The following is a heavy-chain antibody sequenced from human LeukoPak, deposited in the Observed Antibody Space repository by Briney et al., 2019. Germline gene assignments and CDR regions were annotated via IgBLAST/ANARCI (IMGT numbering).Heavy chain of an antibody. Sequence: GGSLRLSCAASGFAFSSNYMSWVRQAPGKGLEWVAVIYSGGSTNYADSVKGRFTISRDNSKNTLYLLMNSLRAEDTAVYYCAIRKSGNAIDYWGQGTLVTVSS. CDR1: GFAFSSNY. CDR2: IYSGGST. CDR3: AIRKSGNAIDY. J-gene: IGHJ4*02. D-gene: IGHD5-12*01. V-gene: IGHV3-66*01.